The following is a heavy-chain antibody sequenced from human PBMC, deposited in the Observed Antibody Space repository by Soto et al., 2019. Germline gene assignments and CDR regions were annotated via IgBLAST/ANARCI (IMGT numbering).Heavy chain of an antibody. CDR2: ISYDGRNK. CDR3: ARDARIFAWAGVQLWFDY. D-gene: IGHD5-18*01. J-gene: IGHJ4*02. Sequence: QVQLVESGGGVVQPGRSLRLSCAASGFTFSSYAMHWVRQAPGKGLEWVAVISYDGRNKYYANSVKGRFTISRDNSKTTLYLQMNSLRAEDTAVYYCARDARIFAWAGVQLWFDYWGQGTLVTVSS. CDR1: GFTFSSYA. V-gene: IGHV3-30*04.